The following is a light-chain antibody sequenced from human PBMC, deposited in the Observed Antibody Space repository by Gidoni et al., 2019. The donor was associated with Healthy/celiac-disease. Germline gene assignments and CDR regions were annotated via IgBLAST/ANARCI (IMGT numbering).Light chain of an antibody. CDR3: QQYYSYPT. Sequence: AIRMTQSPSSFSASTGDRVTITCRASQGISSYLAWYQQKPGKAPKLLIYAASTLQSGVPSRFSGSGPGTDFTLTISCLQSEDFATYYCQQYYSYPTFGHGTKVEIK. CDR1: QGISSY. CDR2: AAS. V-gene: IGKV1-8*01. J-gene: IGKJ1*01.